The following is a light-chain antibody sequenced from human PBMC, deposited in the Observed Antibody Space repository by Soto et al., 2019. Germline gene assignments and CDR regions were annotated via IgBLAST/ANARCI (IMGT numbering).Light chain of an antibody. V-gene: IGKV1-13*02. CDR3: QQFNSYPIT. Sequence: IQMTQFPSSLSASVGDRVTITCRASQSISSYLNWYQQKPGKAPKLLIYEASSLESGVPSRFSGSGSGTEFTLTIGGLQPDDFATYFCQQFNSYPITFGQGTRLENK. CDR2: EAS. CDR1: QSISSY. J-gene: IGKJ5*01.